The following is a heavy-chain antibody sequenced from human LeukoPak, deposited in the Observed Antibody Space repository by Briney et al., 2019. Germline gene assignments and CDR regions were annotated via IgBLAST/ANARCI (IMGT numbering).Heavy chain of an antibody. CDR1: GASISSGDYY. Sequence: PSETLSLTCTVSGASISSGDYYWSWIRQPPGKGLEWIGYIHDSGSTYYTPSLKSRIAISVDRSKNQISLRLSSVTAAGTAVYYCARALGPEIDYWGQGTLVIVSS. J-gene: IGHJ4*02. D-gene: IGHD1-14*01. CDR3: ARALGPEIDY. CDR2: IHDSGST. V-gene: IGHV4-30-4*01.